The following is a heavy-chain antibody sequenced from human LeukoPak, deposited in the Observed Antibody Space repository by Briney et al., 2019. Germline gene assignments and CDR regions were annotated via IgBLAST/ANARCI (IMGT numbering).Heavy chain of an antibody. V-gene: IGHV4-59*08. CDR1: GGSISSYY. J-gene: IGHJ5*02. CDR3: ARSVPGRGYCSGGSCHATTNWFDP. CDR2: IYYSGST. Sequence: PSETLSLTCTVSGGSISSYYWSWIRQPPGKGLEWIGYIYYSGSTNYNPSLKSRVTISVDTSKNQFSLKLSSVTAADTAVYYCARSVPGRGYCSGGSCHATTNWFDPWGQGTLVTVSS. D-gene: IGHD2-15*01.